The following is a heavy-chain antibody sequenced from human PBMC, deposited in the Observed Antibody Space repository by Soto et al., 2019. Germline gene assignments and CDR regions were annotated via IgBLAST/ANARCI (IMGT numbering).Heavy chain of an antibody. CDR3: TRCGIRYHSIGYYLGIDGMDV. CDR2: TIPMFGTT. V-gene: IGHV1-69*12. CDR1: GGTFNSYA. Sequence: QVQLVQSGAEVKKPESSVRVSCKASGGTFNSYAITWVRQAPGQGLEWMGGTIPMFGTTNYAEKFQGRVTISADESTNTAYVELGSLRSEDTAVYYCTRCGIRYHSIGYYLGIDGMDVWGQGTTVIVSS. D-gene: IGHD3-22*01. J-gene: IGHJ6*02.